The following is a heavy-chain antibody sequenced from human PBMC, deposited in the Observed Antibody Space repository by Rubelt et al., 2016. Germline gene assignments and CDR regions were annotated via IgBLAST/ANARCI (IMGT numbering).Heavy chain of an antibody. D-gene: IGHD5-24*01. CDR1: GGSFSDFY. V-gene: IGHV4-34*01. CDR2: INHSGST. Sequence: QVQLQQWGAGLLKPSETLSLTCAVYGGSFSDFYCSWIRQPPGKWLEWIGEINHSGSTNYNPSLKSRVTISVDTSKNPLSLKLSSVSAADTAVHDCARVRDGYVMDVWGQGTTVTVSS. J-gene: IGHJ6*02. CDR3: ARVRDGYVMDV.